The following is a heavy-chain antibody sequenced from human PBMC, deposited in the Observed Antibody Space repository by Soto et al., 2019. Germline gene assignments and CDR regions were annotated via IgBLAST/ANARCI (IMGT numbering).Heavy chain of an antibody. CDR2: IKTDGSST. V-gene: IGHV3-74*01. CDR1: GFTFSNYW. D-gene: IGHD5-18*01. J-gene: IGHJ4*02. Sequence: GGSLRLSCAASGFTFSNYWMNWVRQAPGKGLVWVSRIKTDGSSTYYADSVKGRFTISRDNAKNTLYLQMNSLRAEDTAVYFCVRGYNYGFDGWGQGTLVTVSS. CDR3: VRGYNYGFDG.